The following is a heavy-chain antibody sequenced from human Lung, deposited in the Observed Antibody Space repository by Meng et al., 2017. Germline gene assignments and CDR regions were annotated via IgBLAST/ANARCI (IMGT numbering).Heavy chain of an antibody. CDR1: GGSISSSNYY. CDR2: IYNSGST. Sequence: QLHCPELGPGPVKPSQPPSLTLPGLGGSISSSNYYWSWIRQPPGKGLEWSGHIYNSGSTYYHPSLKSRITISVDTSKNQFSLKLSSVTAADTAVYYCARGQKGYFDLWGRGTLVTVS. CDR3: ARGQKGYFDL. V-gene: IGHV4-30-4*01. J-gene: IGHJ2*01.